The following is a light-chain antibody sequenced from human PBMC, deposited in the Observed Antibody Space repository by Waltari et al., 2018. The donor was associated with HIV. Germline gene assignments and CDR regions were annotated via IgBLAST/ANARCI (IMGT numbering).Light chain of an antibody. CDR2: GSS. CDR3: QQYGTSPHT. Sequence: IVLTQSPGTLSLSPGERATLSCRASQIVRRDYLAWYLQKPGTAPRLLLSGSSRRATGIPDRFSASWFATDFTLNISRLQPEYCAVYFCQQYGTSPHTFGQGTTLDI. J-gene: IGKJ2*01. CDR1: QIVRRDY. V-gene: IGKV3-20*01.